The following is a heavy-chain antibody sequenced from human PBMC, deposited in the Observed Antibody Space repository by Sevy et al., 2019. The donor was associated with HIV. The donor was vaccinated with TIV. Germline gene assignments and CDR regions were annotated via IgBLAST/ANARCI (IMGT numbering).Heavy chain of an antibody. V-gene: IGHV3-7*01. Sequence: GGSLRLSCVASGFTFNNFWMAWVRQAPGKGLEWFANIKPDGSESNHVGSVKGRFTISRDNAKNSLYLQMNSLTAEDXXXXXXXXXXGGGYFDYWGQGTLVTVSS. J-gene: IGHJ4*01. CDR3: XXXXGGGYFDY. CDR1: GFTFNNFW. D-gene: IGHD3-16*01. CDR2: IKPDGSES.